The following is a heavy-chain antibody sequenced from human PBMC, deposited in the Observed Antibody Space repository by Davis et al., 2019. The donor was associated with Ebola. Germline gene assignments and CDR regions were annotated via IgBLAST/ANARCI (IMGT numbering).Heavy chain of an antibody. V-gene: IGHV1-8*01. CDR3: ARVPKPSPYCSGGSCYSYYYGMDV. CDR2: MNPNSGNT. D-gene: IGHD2-15*01. CDR1: GYTFTSYD. J-gene: IGHJ6*02. Sequence: AASVKVSCKASGYTFTSYDINWVRQATGQGLEWMGWMNPNSGNTGYAQKLQGRVTMTTDTSTSTAYMELRSLRSDDTAVYYCARVPKPSPYCSGGSCYSYYYGMDVWGQGTTVTVSS.